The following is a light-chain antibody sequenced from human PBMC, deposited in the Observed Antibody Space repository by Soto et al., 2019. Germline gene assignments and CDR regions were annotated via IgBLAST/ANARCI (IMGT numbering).Light chain of an antibody. Sequence: QSALTQPASVSGSPGQSITISCTGTSSDIGGYDVVSWYQQHPGKAPKLILYEVNKRPSGISDRFSGSKSGNTASLTVSGLRAEDEADYHCCSFAGSVTFWVFGGGTKLTVL. CDR1: SSDIGGYDV. CDR2: EVN. V-gene: IGLV2-23*02. CDR3: CSFAGSVTFWV. J-gene: IGLJ3*02.